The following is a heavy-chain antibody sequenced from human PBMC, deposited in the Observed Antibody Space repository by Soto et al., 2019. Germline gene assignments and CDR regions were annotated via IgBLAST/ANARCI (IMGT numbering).Heavy chain of an antibody. CDR2: IYYSGST. CDR3: ARRSDDFWSGYYYYYMDV. Sequence: SETLSLTCTVSGGSISSYYWSWIRQPPGKGLEWIGYIYYSGSTNYNPSLKSRVTISVDTSKNQFSLKLSSVTAADTAVYYCARRSDDFWSGYYYYYMDVWGQGTLVTVSS. V-gene: IGHV4-59*08. J-gene: IGHJ6*03. CDR1: GGSISSYY. D-gene: IGHD3-3*01.